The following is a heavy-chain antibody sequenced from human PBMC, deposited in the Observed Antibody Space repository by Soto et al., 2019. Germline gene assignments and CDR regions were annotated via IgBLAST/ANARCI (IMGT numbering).Heavy chain of an antibody. CDR1: GFTFISYA. CDR3: ARSRHGSGSYTHFYYGLDV. J-gene: IGHJ6*02. Sequence: QVQLVESGGGVVQPGRSLRLSCAASGFTFISYAMHWVRQAPGKGLEWVAVISFVGSTEYYADSVKGRFTISRDNSKNTVYLQMNSLRSEDTAVYYCARSRHGSGSYTHFYYGLDVWGRGTTVTVSS. D-gene: IGHD3-10*01. V-gene: IGHV3-30-3*01. CDR2: ISFVGSTE.